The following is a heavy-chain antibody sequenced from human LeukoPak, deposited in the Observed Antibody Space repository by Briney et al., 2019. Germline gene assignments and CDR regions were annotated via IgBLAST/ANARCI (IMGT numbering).Heavy chain of an antibody. CDR2: AADSGST. D-gene: IGHD3-22*01. CDR1: GDSMSDYF. J-gene: IGHJ4*02. V-gene: IGHV4-59*01. Sequence: SETLSLTCTVSGDSMSDYFWTWIRQPPGKGLEWIGYAADSGSTNYNPSLKSRVTISVDTSKNQFSLKLSSVTAADTAVYYCARLLPPYYYDSSGYYLDYWGQGTLVTVSS. CDR3: ARLLPPYYYDSSGYYLDY.